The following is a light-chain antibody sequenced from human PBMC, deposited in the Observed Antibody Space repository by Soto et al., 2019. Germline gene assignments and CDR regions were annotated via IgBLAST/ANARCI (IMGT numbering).Light chain of an antibody. CDR1: QSVSTR. CDR3: QQYNNWPPEYT. CDR2: GAS. V-gene: IGKV3D-15*01. Sequence: ELGMTQSPATLSVSPGERATLSCRASQSVSTRLAWYQQKPGQAPRLLIYGASTRATGIPARFSGSGSGTEFTLTISSLQSEDFAVYHCQQYNNWPPEYTFGQGTKLEIK. J-gene: IGKJ2*01.